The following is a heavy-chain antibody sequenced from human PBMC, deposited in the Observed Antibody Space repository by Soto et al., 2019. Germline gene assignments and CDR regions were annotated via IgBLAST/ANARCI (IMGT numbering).Heavy chain of an antibody. CDR3: ARTNLGDYYYYGMDV. J-gene: IGHJ6*02. Sequence: GGSLRLSCAASGFTFSSYSMNWVRQAPGKGLEWVSSISSSSSYIYYADSVKGRFTISRDNAKNSLYLQMNSLRAEDTAVYYCARTNLGDYYYYGMDVWGQGTTVTVSS. CDR1: GFTFSSYS. D-gene: IGHD2-8*01. V-gene: IGHV3-21*01. CDR2: ISSSSSYI.